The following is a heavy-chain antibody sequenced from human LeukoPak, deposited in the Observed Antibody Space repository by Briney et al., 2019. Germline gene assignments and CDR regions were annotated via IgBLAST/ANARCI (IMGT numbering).Heavy chain of an antibody. Sequence: GESLKISCNGSGYTFTNYYIAWVRQMPSKGLEWMGIIYPGDSDTRYSPSFQGQVTISADKSTSTAYLQWSSLKASDTAMYYCARVVADNWFDPWGQGTLVTVSS. V-gene: IGHV5-51*01. CDR1: GYTFTNYY. CDR3: ARVVADNWFDP. CDR2: IYPGDSDT. D-gene: IGHD2-15*01. J-gene: IGHJ5*02.